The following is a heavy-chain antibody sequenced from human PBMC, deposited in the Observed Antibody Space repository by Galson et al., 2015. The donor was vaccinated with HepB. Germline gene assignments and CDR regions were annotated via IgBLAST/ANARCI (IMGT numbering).Heavy chain of an antibody. CDR2: IYSSGST. CDR3: ARDNPAYYGSGSHYYYGMDV. CDR1: GGSISSYY. D-gene: IGHD3-10*01. V-gene: IGHV4-4*07. Sequence: SETLSLTCSVSGGSISSYYWSWIRQPAGKGLEWIGRIYSSGSTNYNPSLRSRVTMSVDTSKNQFSLKLSSVTAADTAVYYCARDNPAYYGSGSHYYYGMDVWGQGTTVTVSS. J-gene: IGHJ6*02.